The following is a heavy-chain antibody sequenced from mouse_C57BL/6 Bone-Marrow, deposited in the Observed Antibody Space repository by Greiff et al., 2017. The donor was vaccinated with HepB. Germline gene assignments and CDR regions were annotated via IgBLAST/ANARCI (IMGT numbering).Heavy chain of an antibody. V-gene: IGHV1-78*01. CDR1: GYTFTDHT. Sequence: QVQLQHSDAELVKPGASVKISCKVSGYTFTDHTIHWVKQRPEQGLEWIGYIYPRDGSTKYNEKFKGKATLTADKSSSTAYMQLNSLTSEDSAVYFCATWYEDDEGFAYWGQGTLVTVSA. CDR3: ATWYEDDEGFAY. CDR2: IYPRDGST. J-gene: IGHJ3*01. D-gene: IGHD2-4*01.